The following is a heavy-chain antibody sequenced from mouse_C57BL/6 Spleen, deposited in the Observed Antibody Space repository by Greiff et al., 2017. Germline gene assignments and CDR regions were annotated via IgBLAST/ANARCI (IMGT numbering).Heavy chain of an antibody. D-gene: IGHD1-1*01. Sequence: QVQLQQSGAELVRPGASVTLSCKASGYTFTDYEMHWVKQTPVHGLEWIGAIDPETGGTAYNQKFKGKAILTADKSSSTAYMELRSLTSEDSAVYYCTRKEGPYYYGSSSRYFDVWGTGTTVTVSS. J-gene: IGHJ1*03. CDR3: TRKEGPYYYGSSSRYFDV. V-gene: IGHV1-15*01. CDR2: IDPETGGT. CDR1: GYTFTDYE.